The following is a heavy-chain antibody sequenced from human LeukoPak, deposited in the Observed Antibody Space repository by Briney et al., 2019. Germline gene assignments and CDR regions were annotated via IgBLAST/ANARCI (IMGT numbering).Heavy chain of an antibody. CDR2: ISGSGGST. J-gene: IGHJ5*02. CDR1: GFTFSSYA. D-gene: IGHD6-13*01. CDR3: AKDRWQQLVNWFDP. Sequence: GGSVRLSCAASGFTFSSYAMSWVRQAPGKGLEWVSAISGSGGSTYYADSVKGRFTISRDNSKNTLYLQMNSLRAEDTAVYYCAKDRWQQLVNWFDPWGQGTLVTVSS. V-gene: IGHV3-23*01.